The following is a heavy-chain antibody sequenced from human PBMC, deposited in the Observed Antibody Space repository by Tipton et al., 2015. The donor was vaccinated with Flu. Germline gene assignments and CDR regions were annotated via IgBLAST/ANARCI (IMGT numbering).Heavy chain of an antibody. J-gene: IGHJ4*02. V-gene: IGHV3-30*18. D-gene: IGHD1-14*01. CDR2: IGYDGSRK. CDR3: AKVAPEQSTAWYLDH. CDR1: GFTLSNYD. Sequence: SLRLSCGASGFTLSNYDMHWVRQAPGKGLEWVAVIGYDGSRKYYGDSVKGRFAISRDNSENTLYLQMNSLRAEDTAMYYCAKVAPEQSTAWYLDHWGQGTMVTVSS.